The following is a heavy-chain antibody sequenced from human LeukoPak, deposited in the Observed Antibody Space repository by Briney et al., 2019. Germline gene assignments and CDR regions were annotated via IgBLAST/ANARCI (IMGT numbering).Heavy chain of an antibody. CDR2: IYTSGST. V-gene: IGHV4-4*07. D-gene: IGHD3-22*01. J-gene: IGHJ3*02. CDR3: ARPYDSSGPDAFDI. CDR1: GDSITNYF. Sequence: SETLSLTCTVSGDSITNYFWSWIRQPAGKGLEWIGRIYTSGSTNYNPSLKSRVTMSVDTSKNQFSLKLSSVTAADTAVYYCARPYDSSGPDAFDIWGQGTMVTVSS.